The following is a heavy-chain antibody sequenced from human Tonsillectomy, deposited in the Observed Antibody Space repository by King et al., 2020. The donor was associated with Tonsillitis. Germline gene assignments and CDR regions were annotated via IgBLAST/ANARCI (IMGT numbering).Heavy chain of an antibody. J-gene: IGHJ6*02. CDR1: GGSISSYY. D-gene: IGHD1-1*01. CDR3: ARGERHHIYIDV. V-gene: IGHV4-59*01. Sequence: QLQLQESGPGLVKPSETLSLTCTVSGGSISSYYWSWIRQAPGKGLEWIGYIQYLGSTNHNPSLKSRVTISVDTSKKQFSLKLSSVTAADTAVYYCARGERHHIYIDVWGHGTTFSASS. CDR2: IQYLGST.